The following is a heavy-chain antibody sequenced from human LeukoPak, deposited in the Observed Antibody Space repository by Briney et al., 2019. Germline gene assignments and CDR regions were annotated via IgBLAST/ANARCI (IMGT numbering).Heavy chain of an antibody. D-gene: IGHD2-15*01. CDR1: GLAFSAYK. J-gene: IGHJ4*02. CDR3: VVGGSPGY. V-gene: IGHV3-74*01. CDR2: ISTDGYTT. Sequence: GFLRLSCAASGLAFSAYKMHWVRQAPRKGLVWVSRISTDGYTTDYADFVQGRFTASRDNTKNTWSLEMNSLRAEDTAVYHCVVGGSPGYWGQGTLVTVSS.